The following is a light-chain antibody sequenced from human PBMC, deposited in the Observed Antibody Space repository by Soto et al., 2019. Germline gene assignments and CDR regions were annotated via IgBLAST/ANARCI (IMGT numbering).Light chain of an antibody. V-gene: IGKV3-11*01. J-gene: IGKJ2*01. CDR3: QHRGEWPRT. Sequence: EIVLTQSPATLSLSPGERATVSCRASQGVSNYLAWYQQKPGQAPRLLIYGASNRATGIPARFTGSGSGTDFTLTISSLEPEDFAVYYCQHRGEWPRTFGQGTKLEIK. CDR2: GAS. CDR1: QGVSNY.